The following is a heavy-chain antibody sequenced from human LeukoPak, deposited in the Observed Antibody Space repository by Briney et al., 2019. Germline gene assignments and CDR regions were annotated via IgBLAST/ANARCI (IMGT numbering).Heavy chain of an antibody. D-gene: IGHD3-10*01. J-gene: IGHJ5*02. CDR1: GGSISSGDYY. V-gene: IGHV4-30-4*08. CDR3: ARTSLGGAWFDP. CDR2: IYYNGST. Sequence: SETLSLTCTVSGGSISSGDYYWSWVRQPPGKGLEWIGYIYYNGSTYYNPSLKSRVTISVDTSKNQFSLKLSSVTAADTAVYYCARTSLGGAWFDPWGQGTLVTVSS.